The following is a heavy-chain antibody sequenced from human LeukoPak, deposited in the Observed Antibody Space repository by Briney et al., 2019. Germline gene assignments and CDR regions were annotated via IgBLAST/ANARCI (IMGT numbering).Heavy chain of an antibody. Sequence: PSETLSLTCTVSGGSINNSDYYWGWIRQPPGRGLEWIGSINFDGSTYFNPSLKSRVTMSIDTSNNDFALRLSSVTAADTAVYYCARHVVARWHFDLWGSGT. CDR2: INFDGST. V-gene: IGHV4-39*02. CDR1: GGSINNSDYY. CDR3: ARHVVARWHFDL. J-gene: IGHJ2*01. D-gene: IGHD2-21*01.